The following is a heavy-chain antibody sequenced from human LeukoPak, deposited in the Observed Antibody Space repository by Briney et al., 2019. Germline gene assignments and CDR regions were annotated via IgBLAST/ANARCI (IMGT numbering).Heavy chain of an antibody. CDR2: IKEDGSQI. CDR1: GLTFSDAW. J-gene: IGHJ4*02. D-gene: IGHD1/OR15-1a*01. Sequence: GGSLRLSREVSGLTFSDAWMTWVRQAPGKGLEWVANIKEDGSQINHVDSVEGRFTISRDNAKNSLYLQMNSLRVEDTAVYYCAKHKIAWRTFDCWGQGTLVTVSS. V-gene: IGHV3-7*01. CDR3: AKHKIAWRTFDC.